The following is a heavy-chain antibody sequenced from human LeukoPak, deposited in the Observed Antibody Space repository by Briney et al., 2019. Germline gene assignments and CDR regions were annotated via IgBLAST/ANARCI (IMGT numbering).Heavy chain of an antibody. CDR1: GFSFSNYS. J-gene: IGHJ4*02. Sequence: EGSLRLSCVATGFSFSNYSMHWVRQAPGKGLVWVSYISRTGNIVYYADSVKGRFTISRDNAKDSLFLQMDSLRDEDTAVYYCANLTHWGQGILVTVSS. V-gene: IGHV3-48*02. CDR2: ISRTGNIV. CDR3: ANLTH. D-gene: IGHD2-21*02.